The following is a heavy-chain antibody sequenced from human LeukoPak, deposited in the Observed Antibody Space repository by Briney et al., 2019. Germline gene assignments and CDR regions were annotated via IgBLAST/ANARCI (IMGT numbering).Heavy chain of an antibody. CDR3: ARRPQTVAGNESFDY. CDR2: INHSGST. D-gene: IGHD6-19*01. J-gene: IGHJ4*02. V-gene: IGHV4-34*01. CDR1: GGSFSGYY. Sequence: SETLSLTCAVYGGSFSGYYWSWIRQPPGKGLEWIVEINHSGSTNYNPSLKSRVTISVDTSKNQFSLKLSSVTAADTAVYYCARRPQTVAGNESFDYWGQGTLVTVSS.